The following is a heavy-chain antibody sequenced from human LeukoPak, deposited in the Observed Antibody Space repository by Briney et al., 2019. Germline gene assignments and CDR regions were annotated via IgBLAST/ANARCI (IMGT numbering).Heavy chain of an antibody. Sequence: GGSLRLSCAASGVTFSNYFMTWVRQAPGKGLEWISSIRGDGADTYYADSVKGRFTISRDNSKNTLYLQMNSLRAEDTAVHYCARSSSGGRSIYDYWGQGTLVTASS. CDR2: IRGDGADT. J-gene: IGHJ4*02. CDR3: ARSSSGGRSIYDY. D-gene: IGHD2-15*01. CDR1: GVTFSNYF. V-gene: IGHV3-23*01.